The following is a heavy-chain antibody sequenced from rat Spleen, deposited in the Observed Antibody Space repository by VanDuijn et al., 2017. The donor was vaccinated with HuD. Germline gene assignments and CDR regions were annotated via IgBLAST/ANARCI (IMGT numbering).Heavy chain of an antibody. D-gene: IGHD1-8*01. CDR1: GFSLSSNG. CDR3: ASGIVAFDY. J-gene: IGHJ2*01. CDR2: IWGNGNT. Sequence: QVQLKESGPGLVRPSQTLSLTCTVSGFSLSSNGVIWVRQPPGKGLEGMGVIWGNGNTIYNSALKSRLSISRDTSKSQVFLKMDNLQTEDTAMYFCASGIVAFDYWGQGVMVTVSS. V-gene: IGHV2S61*01.